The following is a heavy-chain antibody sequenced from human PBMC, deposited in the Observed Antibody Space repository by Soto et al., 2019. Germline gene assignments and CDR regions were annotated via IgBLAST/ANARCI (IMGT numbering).Heavy chain of an antibody. J-gene: IGHJ6*03. V-gene: IGHV4-59*01. CDR3: AREGSERPYYYYYMDV. D-gene: IGHD1-1*01. CDR2: IYYSGST. CDR1: GGSISSYY. Sequence: SETLSLTCTVSGGSISSYYWSWIRQPPGKGLEWIGYIYYSGSTNYNPSLKSRVTISVDTSKNQFSLKLSSVTAADTAVYYCAREGSERPYYYYYMDVWGKGTTVTVSS.